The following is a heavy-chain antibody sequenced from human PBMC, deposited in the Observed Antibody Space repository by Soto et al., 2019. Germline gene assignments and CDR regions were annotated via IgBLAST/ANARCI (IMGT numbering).Heavy chain of an antibody. CDR1: GGSITSYY. V-gene: IGHV4-59*01. J-gene: IGHJ4*02. CDR2: VFHSGIT. CDR3: ARDQNGSPYFDY. Sequence: QVQLQESSPGLVKPSETLSLTCTVSGGSITSYYWSWIRQPPGKGLEWIGYVFHSGITGYNPSLKSRVTISVDASKNLFSLKLISVTAADTAVYYCARDQNGSPYFDYWGQGTLVTVSS. D-gene: IGHD1-26*01.